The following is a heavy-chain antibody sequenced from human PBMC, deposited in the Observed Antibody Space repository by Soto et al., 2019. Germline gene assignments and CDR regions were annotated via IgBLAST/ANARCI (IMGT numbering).Heavy chain of an antibody. CDR2: TSYDGSNI. CDR3: AREKGLRLDY. J-gene: IGHJ4*02. D-gene: IGHD3-22*01. Sequence: VQLVESGGGVVQPGRSLRLSCAASGFAFGSLAMHWVRQAPGKGLEWVAMTSYDGSNIYYGDSMKGRFTISRDNPKNTLFLQMSDLRVEDSAVYYCAREKGLRLDYWGRGTLVTVSS. CDR1: GFAFGSLA. V-gene: IGHV3-30-3*01.